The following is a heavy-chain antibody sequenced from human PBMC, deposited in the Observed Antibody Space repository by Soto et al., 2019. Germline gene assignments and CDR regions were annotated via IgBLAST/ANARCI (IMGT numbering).Heavy chain of an antibody. Sequence: SETLSLTCAVYGGSFSGYYWSWIRQPPGKEQELIGEINHSGSTNYNPSLKSRVTISVDTSKNQFSLKLSSVTAADTAVYYCVRGGASDYYDFWSGYYRWFDPWGQGTLVTV. V-gene: IGHV4-34*01. J-gene: IGHJ5*02. CDR2: INHSGST. D-gene: IGHD3-3*01. CDR3: VRGGASDYYDFWSGYYRWFDP. CDR1: GGSFSGYY.